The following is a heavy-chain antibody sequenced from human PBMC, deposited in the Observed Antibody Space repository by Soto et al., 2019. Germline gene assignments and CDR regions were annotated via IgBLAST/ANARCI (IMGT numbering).Heavy chain of an antibody. CDR1: GGSISSYY. Sequence: ATLSLTCTVSGGSISSYYWSWIRQPPGKGLEWIGYIYYSGSTNYNPSLKSRVTISVDTSKNQFSLKLSSVTAADTAVYYCARALENAFDIWGQGTMVTVSS. V-gene: IGHV4-59*01. CDR2: IYYSGST. J-gene: IGHJ3*02. CDR3: ARALENAFDI.